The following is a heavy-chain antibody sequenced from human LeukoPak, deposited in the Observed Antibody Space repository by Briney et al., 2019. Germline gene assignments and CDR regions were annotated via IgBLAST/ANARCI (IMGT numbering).Heavy chain of an antibody. J-gene: IGHJ5*02. D-gene: IGHD6-25*01. Sequence: GGSLRLSCAASGFTFNSYGMHWVRQAPGKGLEWVAVISYDGSNKYYADSVKGRFTISRDNSKNTLYLQMNSLRAEDTAVYYCAKDHSSVSNWFDPWGQGTLVTVSS. V-gene: IGHV3-30*18. CDR1: GFTFNSYG. CDR3: AKDHSSVSNWFDP. CDR2: ISYDGSNK.